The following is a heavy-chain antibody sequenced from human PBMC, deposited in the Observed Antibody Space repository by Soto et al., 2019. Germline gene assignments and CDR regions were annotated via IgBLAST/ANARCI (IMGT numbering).Heavy chain of an antibody. V-gene: IGHV4-59*12. CDR1: GGSISSYY. J-gene: IGHJ4*02. CDR2: IFHSGTT. Sequence: SETLSLTCTVSGGSISSYYWSWIRQSPGKGLEWMGYIFHSGTTYYNPSLMGRLIISIENSKNQFSLRLTSVTAADSAVYFCAREPYLPKARNDFWGQGTLVTVSS. CDR3: AREPYLPKARNDF.